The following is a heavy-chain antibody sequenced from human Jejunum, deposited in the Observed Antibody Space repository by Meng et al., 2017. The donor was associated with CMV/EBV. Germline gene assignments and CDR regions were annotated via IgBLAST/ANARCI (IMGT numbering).Heavy chain of an antibody. CDR3: ARDGRFLDWLLVDPQYYGLDV. V-gene: IGHV1-18*01. Sequence: GISWVRQAPGQGLEWMGWISAKNGKTNYAQKFQGRVTMTTDSPTSIAYMELRGLRSDDTAAYYCARDGRFLDWLLVDPQYYGLDVWGQGTTVTVSS. CDR2: ISAKNGKT. D-gene: IGHD3/OR15-3a*01. J-gene: IGHJ6*02. CDR1: G.